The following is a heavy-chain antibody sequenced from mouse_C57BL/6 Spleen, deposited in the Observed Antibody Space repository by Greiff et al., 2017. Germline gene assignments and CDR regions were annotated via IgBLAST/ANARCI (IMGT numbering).Heavy chain of an antibody. J-gene: IGHJ2*01. D-gene: IGHD2-5*01. CDR3: ARKGSNSFDY. CDR2: IDPSDSYT. Sequence: QVQLQQPGAELVKPGASVKLSCKASGYTFTSSWMQWVKQRPGQGLEWIGEIDPSDSYTNYNQKFKGKATVTVDTSSRTAYMQLSSLTSEDSAVYYCARKGSNSFDYGGQGTTLTVSS. V-gene: IGHV1-50*01. CDR1: GYTFTSSW.